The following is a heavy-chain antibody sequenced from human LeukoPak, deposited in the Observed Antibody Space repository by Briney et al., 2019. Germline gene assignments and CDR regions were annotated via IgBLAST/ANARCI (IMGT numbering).Heavy chain of an antibody. CDR1: GFTFSTYG. Sequence: GGSLRLSCAASGFTFSTYGMHWVRQAPGKGLEWVAFIRYDGTDKYYADSVKGRFTISRDNSQNTLYVQMNSLRAEDTALYYCAKGSFHCTSSTCPRYYYYMDVWGKGATVTVSS. J-gene: IGHJ6*03. CDR2: IRYDGTDK. CDR3: AKGSFHCTSSTCPRYYYYMDV. V-gene: IGHV3-30*02. D-gene: IGHD2-2*01.